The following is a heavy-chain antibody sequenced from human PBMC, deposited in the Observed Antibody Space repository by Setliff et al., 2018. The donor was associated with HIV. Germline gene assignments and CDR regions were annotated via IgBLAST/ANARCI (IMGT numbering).Heavy chain of an antibody. CDR2: VNWHGSST. V-gene: IGHV3-20*04. CDR3: TKGHYTTSG. J-gene: IGHJ4*02. CDR1: GFTFDDYG. D-gene: IGHD2-2*02. Sequence: GGSLRLSCSASGFTFDDYGMSWVRQAPGKGLEWVSGVNWHGSSTGYADSVKGRFTISRDNAKNSLYLQMNSLRVEDTAVYYCTKGHYTTSGWGQGTLVTVSS.